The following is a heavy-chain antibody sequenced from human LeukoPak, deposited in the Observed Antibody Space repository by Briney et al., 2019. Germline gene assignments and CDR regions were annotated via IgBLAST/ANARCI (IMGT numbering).Heavy chain of an antibody. CDR2: MNPNSGNT. D-gene: IGHD3-16*01. J-gene: IGHJ5*02. V-gene: IGHV1-8*01. CDR3: AIGSVYDYVWGNVP. CDR1: GYTFTSYD. Sequence: ASVKVSCKASGYTFTSYDINWVRQATGQGLEWMGWMNPNSGNTGYAQKFQGRVTMTRNTSISTAYMELSSLRSEDTAVYYSAIGSVYDYVWGNVPWGQGTLVTVSS.